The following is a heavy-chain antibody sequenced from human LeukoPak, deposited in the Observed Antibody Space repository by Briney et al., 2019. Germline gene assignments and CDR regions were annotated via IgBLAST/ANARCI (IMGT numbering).Heavy chain of an antibody. D-gene: IGHD6-13*01. CDR1: GSTISSGYY. Sequence: PSETLSLTCTVSGSTISSGYYWGWIRQSPGKGLEWIGSIHHSGNRFESGSTHYNPSLKSRVTVPADPSKNQFSLKLSSVTAADTAVYFCAKNASSGFFNDWGQGTLVIVSS. J-gene: IGHJ1*01. CDR2: IHHSGNRFESGST. V-gene: IGHV4-38-2*02. CDR3: AKNASSGFFND.